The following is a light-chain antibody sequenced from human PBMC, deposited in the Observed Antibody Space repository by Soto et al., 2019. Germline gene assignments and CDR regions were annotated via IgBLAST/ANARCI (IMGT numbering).Light chain of an antibody. Sequence: QYVLTQPPSVSAAPGQKVTISCSGSSSNIGNSYVSWYRQLTGTAPKLLIYETDKRTTGTPERFSGSKSGTSATLGITGLQTGDEADYYCGTWDSSLSAWVFGGGTKLTVL. CDR3: GTWDSSLSAWV. CDR1: SSNIGNSY. CDR2: ETD. J-gene: IGLJ3*02. V-gene: IGLV1-51*01.